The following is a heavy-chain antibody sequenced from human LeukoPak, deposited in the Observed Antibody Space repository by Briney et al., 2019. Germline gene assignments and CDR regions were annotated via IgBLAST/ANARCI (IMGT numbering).Heavy chain of an antibody. CDR3: ARGGSGYDSFYYYGMDV. Sequence: SETLSLTCTVSGGSISSYYWSWIRQPPGKGLEWIGYIYDSGSTNYNPSLKSRVTISVDTSKNQCSLKLSSVTAADTAVYYCARGGSGYDSFYYYGMDVWGQGTSVTVSS. CDR2: IYDSGST. J-gene: IGHJ6*02. D-gene: IGHD5-12*01. V-gene: IGHV4-59*01. CDR1: GGSISSYY.